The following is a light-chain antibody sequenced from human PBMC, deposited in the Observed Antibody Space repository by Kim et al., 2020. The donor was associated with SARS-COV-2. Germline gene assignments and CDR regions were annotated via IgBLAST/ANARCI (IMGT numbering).Light chain of an antibody. CDR1: QDVRCSN. V-gene: IGKV3-20*01. CDR3: QQYGSSRIT. J-gene: IGKJ4*01. Sequence: APVDRTTHSCRARQDVRCSNLARYQQKPGKAPRLLIYDASSRATGIPDRVSGSGSGTDITLSISSLGPEDFAVDNCQQYGSSRITFGGGTKVDIK. CDR2: DAS.